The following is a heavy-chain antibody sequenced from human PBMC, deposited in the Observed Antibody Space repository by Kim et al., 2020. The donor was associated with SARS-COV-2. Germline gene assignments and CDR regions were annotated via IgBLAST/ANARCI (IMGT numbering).Heavy chain of an antibody. V-gene: IGHV4-34*01. CDR1: GGSFSGYY. D-gene: IGHD3-10*01. CDR3: ARDLVRGVAFDY. CDR2: INHSGST. Sequence: SETLSLTCAVYGGSFSGYYWSWIRQPPGKGLEWIGEINHSGSTNYNPSLKSRVTISVDTSKNQFSLKLSSVTAADTAVYYCARDLVRGVAFDYWGQGTLV. J-gene: IGHJ4*02.